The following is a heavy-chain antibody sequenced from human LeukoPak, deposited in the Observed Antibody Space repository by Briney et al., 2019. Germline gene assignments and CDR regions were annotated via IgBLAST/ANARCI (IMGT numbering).Heavy chain of an antibody. J-gene: IGHJ4*02. D-gene: IGHD1-26*01. CDR3: ARGGGTYYSDY. V-gene: IGHV4-34*01. Sequence: SETLSLTCAVYGGSFSGYYWSWIRQPPGKGLEWIGEINHSGSTNCNPSLKSRVTISVDTSKNQFSLNLNSVTAADTAVYYCARGGGTYYSDYWGQGTLVTVSS. CDR1: GGSFSGYY. CDR2: INHSGST.